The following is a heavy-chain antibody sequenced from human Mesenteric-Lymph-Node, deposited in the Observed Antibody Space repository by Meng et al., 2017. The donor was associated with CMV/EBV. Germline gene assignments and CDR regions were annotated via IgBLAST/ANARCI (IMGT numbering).Heavy chain of an antibody. CDR2: IYYSGST. D-gene: IGHD6-13*01. V-gene: IGHV4-39*07. J-gene: IGHJ4*02. CDR3: ARDKKQLKN. Sequence: LRPSCTVPGGPTSSSSYYWGWIRQPPGKGLEWIGSIYYSGSTYYNPSLKSRVTISVDTSKNQFSLKLSSVTAADTAVYYCARDKKQLKNWGQGTLVTVSS. CDR1: GGPTSSSSYY.